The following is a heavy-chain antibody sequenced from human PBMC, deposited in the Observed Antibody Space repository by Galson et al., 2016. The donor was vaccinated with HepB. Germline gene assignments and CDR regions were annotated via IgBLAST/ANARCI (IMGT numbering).Heavy chain of an antibody. V-gene: IGHV3-33*01. CDR3: ARQDDNEWGRYLPFDS. D-gene: IGHD3-16*02. Sequence: SLRLSCAASGFNFLNHGMHWVRQAPGKGLEWVAVVWYDGSNKYYADSVKGRFTITRDNSKNTLHLQLNSLRAEDTAIYYCARQDDNEWGRYLPFDSWGQGTLVTVSS. CDR2: VWYDGSNK. J-gene: IGHJ4*02. CDR1: GFNFLNHG.